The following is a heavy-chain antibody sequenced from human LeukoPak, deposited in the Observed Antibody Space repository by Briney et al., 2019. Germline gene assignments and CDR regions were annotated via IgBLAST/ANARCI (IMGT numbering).Heavy chain of an antibody. D-gene: IGHD3-10*01. V-gene: IGHV3-30*18. CDR1: GFTFFSSYG. J-gene: IGHJ4*02. CDR3: AKDSSGSYYSGGFDY. CDR2: ISHDGSDK. Sequence: PGRSLRLSCAASGFTFFSSYGMHWVRQAPGKGLEWVAVISHDGSDKYYVDSVKGRFTISRDNSKNTLYLQTNTLRTEDTAVYYCAKDSSGSYYSGGFDYWGQGALVTVSS.